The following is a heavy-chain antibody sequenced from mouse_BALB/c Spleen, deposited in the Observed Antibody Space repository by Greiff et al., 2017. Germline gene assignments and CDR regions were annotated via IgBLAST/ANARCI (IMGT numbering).Heavy chain of an antibody. Sequence: QVQLQQSGAELARPGASVKLSRKASGYTFTSYLMQWVKQRPGQGLEWIGAIYPGDGDTRYTQKFKGKATLTADKSSSTAYMQLSSLASEDSAVYYCARSYYGSFYAMDYWGQGTSVTVSS. CDR1: GYTFTSYL. J-gene: IGHJ4*01. V-gene: IGHV1-87*01. D-gene: IGHD1-1*01. CDR2: IYPGDGDT. CDR3: ARSYYGSFYAMDY.